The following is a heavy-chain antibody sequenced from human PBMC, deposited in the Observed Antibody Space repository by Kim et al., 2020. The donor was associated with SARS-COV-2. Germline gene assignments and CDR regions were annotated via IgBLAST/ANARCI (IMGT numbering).Heavy chain of an antibody. J-gene: IGHJ4*01. CDR3: ARASSSYSSSFYDY. D-gene: IGHD6-13*01. CDR1: GYTFTSYA. CDR2: INTNTGNP. Sequence: ASVKVSCKASGYTFTSYAMHWVRQAPGQGLEWMGWINTNTGNPNYAQGFKRRFVLSMDTSVSTVYLQISRLKAEATAVYYCARASSSYSSSFYDYWVHGT. V-gene: IGHV7-4-1*02.